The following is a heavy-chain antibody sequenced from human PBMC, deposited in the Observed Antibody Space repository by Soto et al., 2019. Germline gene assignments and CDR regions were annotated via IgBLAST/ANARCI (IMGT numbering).Heavy chain of an antibody. Sequence: GGSLRLSCAASGFSFSGSAMHWVRQASGKGLEWVGRIRNKFNNYATAYAAPVKGRFTISRGDSKNTAYLQMNSLKTEYTAVYYCTTDSGGTITGWGQGTLVTVSS. J-gene: IGHJ4*02. CDR2: IRNKFNNYAT. CDR1: GFSFSGSA. V-gene: IGHV3-73*01. D-gene: IGHD2-15*01. CDR3: TTDSGGTITG.